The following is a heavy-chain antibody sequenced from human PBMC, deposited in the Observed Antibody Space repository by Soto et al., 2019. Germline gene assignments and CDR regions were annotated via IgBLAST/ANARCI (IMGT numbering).Heavy chain of an antibody. Sequence: QVQLVQSGAEVKKPGASVKVSCKASGYTFTSYDINWVRQATGQGLEWMGWMNPNSGNTGYAQKFQGRVTMTRNTSXSXGYMELSSLRSEDTAVYYCARGRGIVVVTANRYFDLWGRGTLVTVSS. CDR2: MNPNSGNT. J-gene: IGHJ2*01. CDR1: GYTFTSYD. CDR3: ARGRGIVVVTANRYFDL. D-gene: IGHD2-21*02. V-gene: IGHV1-8*01.